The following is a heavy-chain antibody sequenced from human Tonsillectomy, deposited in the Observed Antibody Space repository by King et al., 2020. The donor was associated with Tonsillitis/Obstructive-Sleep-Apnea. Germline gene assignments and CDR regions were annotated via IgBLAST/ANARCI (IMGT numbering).Heavy chain of an antibody. CDR3: ARLPIAAPPDYYYYYMDV. J-gene: IGHJ6*03. Sequence: VQLVESGGGLVQPGGSLRLSCAASGFTFSSYWMSWVRQAPGKGLEWVANIKQDGSEKYYVDSVKGRFTISRDNAKNSLYLQMNSLRAEDTAVYYCARLPIAAPPDYYYYYMDVWGKGTTVTVSS. CDR2: IKQDGSEK. D-gene: IGHD6-6*01. V-gene: IGHV3-7*04. CDR1: GFTFSSYW.